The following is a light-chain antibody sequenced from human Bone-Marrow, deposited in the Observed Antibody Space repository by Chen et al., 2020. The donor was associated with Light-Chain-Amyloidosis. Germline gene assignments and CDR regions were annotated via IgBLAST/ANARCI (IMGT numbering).Light chain of an antibody. Sequence: QSALTQPSSVSGSPGQSITISCTGTRSAVGGDNHVSWYQQHPDKAPKLMIYEVTNRPSWVPVRFSGSKSYNTASLTISGLQTEDEADYFCSSYTITNTLVFGSGTRVTVL. V-gene: IGLV2-14*01. J-gene: IGLJ1*01. CDR1: RSAVGGDNH. CDR2: EVT. CDR3: SSYTITNTLV.